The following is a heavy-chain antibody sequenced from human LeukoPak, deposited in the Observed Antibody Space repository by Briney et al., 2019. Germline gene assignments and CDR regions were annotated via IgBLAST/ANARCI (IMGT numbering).Heavy chain of an antibody. CDR1: GFTFSSYA. J-gene: IGHJ4*02. CDR2: ISGSGGST. CDR3: AKGVRRSTVTAYFDY. Sequence: PGGSLRLSCAASGFTFSSYAMSWVRQAPGKGLEWVSAISGSGGSTYYADSVKGRFTTSRDNSKNTLYLQMNSLRAEDTAVYYCAKGVRRSTVTAYFDYWGQGTLVTVSS. D-gene: IGHD2-21*02. V-gene: IGHV3-23*01.